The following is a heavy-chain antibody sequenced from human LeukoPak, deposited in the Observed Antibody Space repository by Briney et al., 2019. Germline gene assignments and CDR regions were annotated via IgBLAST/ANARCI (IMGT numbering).Heavy chain of an antibody. J-gene: IGHJ5*02. CDR1: GFTVSSNY. CDR2: IYSGGST. V-gene: IGHV3-53*01. CDR3: ARDNYDILTGHNWFDP. Sequence: GGSLRLSCAASGFTVSSNYMSWVRQAPGKGLEWVSVIYSGGSTYYADTVKGRFTLSRDNSKNTLDLQMNSLRDEDTAVYYCARDNYDILTGHNWFDPGAREPWSPSPQ. D-gene: IGHD3-9*01.